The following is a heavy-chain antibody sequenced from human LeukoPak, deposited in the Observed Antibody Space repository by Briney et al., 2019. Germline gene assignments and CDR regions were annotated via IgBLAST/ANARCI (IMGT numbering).Heavy chain of an antibody. CDR2: INPNSGGT. CDR1: GYTFTGYY. V-gene: IGHV1-2*02. CDR3: ARRSSPWLLLPYY. Sequence: ASVKVSCKASGYTFTGYYMHWVRQAPGQGLEWMRWINPNSGGTNYAQKFQGRVTMTRDTSISTAYMELSRLRSDDTAVYYCARRSSPWLLLPYYWGQGTLVTVSS. J-gene: IGHJ4*02. D-gene: IGHD3-22*01.